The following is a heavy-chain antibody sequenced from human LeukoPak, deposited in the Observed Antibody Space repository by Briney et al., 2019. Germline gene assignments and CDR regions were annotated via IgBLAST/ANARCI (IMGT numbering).Heavy chain of an antibody. CDR3: ARDPNTGWPDS. J-gene: IGHJ5*01. Sequence: PGGSLRLSCAASGFTFSSYWMSWVRQAPGKGLEWVANIKQDGSEKYYVDSVKGRFTISRDNAKNSLYLQMNSLRVEDTAMYYCARDPNTGWPDSWGQGTQVTVSS. D-gene: IGHD6-19*01. V-gene: IGHV3-7*01. CDR1: GFTFSSYW. CDR2: IKQDGSEK.